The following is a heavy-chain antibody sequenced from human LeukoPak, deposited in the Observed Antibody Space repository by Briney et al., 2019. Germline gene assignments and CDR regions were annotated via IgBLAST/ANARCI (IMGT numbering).Heavy chain of an antibody. V-gene: IGHV1-69*13. J-gene: IGHJ1*01. CDR2: IIPIFATA. CDR3: ARARHYNDMHEGFQH. Sequence: SVKVSCKASGYTFTGYYMHWVRQAPGQGLEWMGGIIPIFATANYAQKFQGRVTISADESTSTAYMELSSLRSEDTAVYYCARARHYNDMHEGFQHWGQGTLVTVSS. D-gene: IGHD3-22*01. CDR1: GYTFTGYY.